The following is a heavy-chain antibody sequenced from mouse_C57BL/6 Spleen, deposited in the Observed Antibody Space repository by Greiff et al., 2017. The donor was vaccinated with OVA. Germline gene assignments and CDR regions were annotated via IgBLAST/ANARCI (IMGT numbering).Heavy chain of an antibody. CDR1: GYTFTSYW. J-gene: IGHJ2*01. Sequence: QVQLQQPGAELVMPGASVKLSCKASGYTFTSYWMHWVKQRPGQGLEWIGEIDPSDSYTNYNQKFKGKSTLTVDKSSSTAYMQLSSLTSEDSAVYYCASSGSTMAYYDYWGQGTTLTVTS. CDR3: ASSGSTMAYYDY. CDR2: IDPSDSYT. V-gene: IGHV1-69*01. D-gene: IGHD2-1*01.